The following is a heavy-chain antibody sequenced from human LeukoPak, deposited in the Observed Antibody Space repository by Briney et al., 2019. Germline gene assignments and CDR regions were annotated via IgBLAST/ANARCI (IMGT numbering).Heavy chain of an antibody. V-gene: IGHV3-23*01. D-gene: IGHD3-22*01. CDR3: ARDRPNYYGSDGHYYRRDGDY. CDR2: ITSRSEST. CDR1: GFTFSSYA. J-gene: IGHJ4*02. Sequence: GGSLRLSCAASGFTFSSYAISWVRQAPGKGLQWVSSITSRSESTWYVHSVKGRFTIPRDTSENTLYLQLNSLRAADTAVYYCARDRPNYYGSDGHYYRRDGDYWGRGTLVSVSS.